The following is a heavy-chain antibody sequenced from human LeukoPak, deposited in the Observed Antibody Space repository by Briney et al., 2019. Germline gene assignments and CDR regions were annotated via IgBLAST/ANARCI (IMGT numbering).Heavy chain of an antibody. CDR1: GFTFDNYA. V-gene: IGHV3-23*01. CDR2: IIGSGGPT. J-gene: IGHJ4*02. CDR3: TKVLWGLTLLSSDY. Sequence: GGSLRLSCAASGFTFDNYAMTWVREGPGKGLEWIATIIGSGGPTYYADSVKGRFTIFRDNSKNMVFLHMIGLRAEDTALYYCTKVLWGLTLLSSDYWGQGTLVTVSS. D-gene: IGHD3-16*01.